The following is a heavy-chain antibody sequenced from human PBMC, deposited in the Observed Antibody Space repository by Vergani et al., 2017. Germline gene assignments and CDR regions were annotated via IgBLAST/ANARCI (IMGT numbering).Heavy chain of an antibody. CDR2: ISYDGSNK. D-gene: IGHD3-10*01. Sequence: QVQLVESGGGVVQPGRSLRLSCAASGFTFSSYGMHWVRRAPGKGLEWVAVISYDGSNKYYADSVKGRFTISRDNSKNTLYLQMNSLRAEDTAVYYCAKARFGEFDDAFDVWGQGTMVTVSS. CDR1: GFTFSSYG. V-gene: IGHV3-30*18. J-gene: IGHJ3*01. CDR3: AKARFGEFDDAFDV.